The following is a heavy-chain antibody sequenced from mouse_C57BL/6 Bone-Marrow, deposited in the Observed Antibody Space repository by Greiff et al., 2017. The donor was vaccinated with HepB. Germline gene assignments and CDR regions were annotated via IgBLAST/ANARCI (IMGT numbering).Heavy chain of an antibody. J-gene: IGHJ2*01. Sequence: EVQLQQSGPGLVKPSQSLSLTCSVTGYSITSGYYWNWIRQFPGNKLEWMGYISYDGSNNYNPSLKNRISITRDTSKNQFFLKLNSVTTEDTATYYCAREVGRDYFDYWGQGTTLTVSS. CDR2: ISYDGSN. V-gene: IGHV3-6*01. CDR3: AREVGRDYFDY. D-gene: IGHD4-1*01. CDR1: GYSITSGYY.